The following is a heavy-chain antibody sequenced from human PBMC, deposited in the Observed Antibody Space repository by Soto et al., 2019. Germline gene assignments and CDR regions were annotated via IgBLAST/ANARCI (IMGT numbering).Heavy chain of an antibody. Sequence: QLHLRESGPGLVKPSETLSLTCTVSGGSITSSSYYCGWIRQPPGKGLEWIGSISYSGSTYYNPSLKSRVPISVDTSKNQFSLKLSSVTAADTAVYYCATQEVGGSYVYTFDPWGQGTLVTVSS. CDR1: GGSITSSSYY. D-gene: IGHD1-26*01. CDR2: ISYSGST. J-gene: IGHJ5*02. CDR3: ATQEVGGSYVYTFDP. V-gene: IGHV4-39*01.